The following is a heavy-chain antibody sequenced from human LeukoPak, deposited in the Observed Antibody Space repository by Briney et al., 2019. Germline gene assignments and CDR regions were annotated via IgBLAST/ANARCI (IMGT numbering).Heavy chain of an antibody. V-gene: IGHV3-11*01. CDR2: ITPSGSTM. CDR1: GFTFSDHS. D-gene: IGHD6-13*01. J-gene: IGHJ4*02. CDR3: ARGQRLVRH. Sequence: PGGSLRLSCSASGFTFSDHSMTWIRQAPGEGLEWLSYITPSGSTMYYADSVKGRFTISRDNAKNSLFLQMNSLRAEDTAVYFCARGQRLVRHWGQGTLVTVSP.